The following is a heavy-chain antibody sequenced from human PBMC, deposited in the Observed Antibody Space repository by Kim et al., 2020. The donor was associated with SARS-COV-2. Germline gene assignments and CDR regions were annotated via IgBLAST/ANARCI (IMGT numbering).Heavy chain of an antibody. D-gene: IGHD1-26*01. J-gene: IGHJ4*02. CDR2: LTPIDGAI. V-gene: IGHV1-46*01. Sequence: ASVKVSCKASGYTFTNYKMHWVRQAPGQGLEWMGILTPIDGAITYAQKFQGRVTLTRDTSTSTVYMELSSLGSGDTAVYYCARDTTKWSFDYWGQGTLVTVSS. CDR1: GYTFTNYK. CDR3: ARDTTKWSFDY.